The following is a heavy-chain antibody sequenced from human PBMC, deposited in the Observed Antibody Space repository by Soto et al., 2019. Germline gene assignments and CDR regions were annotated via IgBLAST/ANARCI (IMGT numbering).Heavy chain of an antibody. Sequence: GGSLRLSCAASGFRFDEYNIHWVRQAPGKGLEWVSLITWNGANTYYADSVKGRFTISRDGTTKSVSLQMTSLKREDTGLYYRARETLSYGSALDVWGQGTTVTVSS. CDR2: ITWNGANT. V-gene: IGHV3-43*01. J-gene: IGHJ6*02. CDR1: GFRFDEYN. CDR3: ARETLSYGSALDV. D-gene: IGHD3-16*01.